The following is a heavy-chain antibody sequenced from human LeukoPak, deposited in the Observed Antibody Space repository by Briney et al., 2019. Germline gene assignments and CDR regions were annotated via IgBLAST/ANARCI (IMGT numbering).Heavy chain of an antibody. D-gene: IGHD1-26*01. CDR1: GFTFSSYA. Sequence: GGSLRLSCAASGFTFSSYAMSWVRQAPGKGLEWISVISATGFTTYHTDSVKGRFTISRDNSKSMLYLQMDGLRAEDTAIYFCTKDVQVGPTRGFFDFWGQGTLVTVSS. CDR2: ISATGFTT. CDR3: TKDVQVGPTRGFFDF. J-gene: IGHJ4*03. V-gene: IGHV3-23*01.